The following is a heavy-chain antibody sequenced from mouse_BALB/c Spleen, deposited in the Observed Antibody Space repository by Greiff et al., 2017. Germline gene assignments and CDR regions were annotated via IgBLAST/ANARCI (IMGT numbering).Heavy chain of an antibody. CDR1: GYTFTSYY. CDR2: INPSNGGT. Sequence: QVQLQQPGAELVKPGASVKLSCKASGYTFTSYYMYWVKQRPGQGLEWIGGINPSNGGTNFNEKFKSKATLTVDKSSSTAYMQLSSLTSEDSAVYYCTRPGGNYPWFAYWGQGTLVTVSA. CDR3: TRPGGNYPWFAY. V-gene: IGHV1S81*02. D-gene: IGHD2-1*01. J-gene: IGHJ3*01.